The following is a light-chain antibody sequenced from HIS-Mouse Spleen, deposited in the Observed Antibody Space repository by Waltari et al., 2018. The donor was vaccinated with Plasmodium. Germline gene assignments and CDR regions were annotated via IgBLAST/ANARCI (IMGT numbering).Light chain of an antibody. CDR2: EVS. V-gene: IGLV2-8*01. Sequence: QSALTQPPSASGSPGQSVTISCTGTSSDVGGYNYVSWYQQHPGKAPKLMIYEVSKRPSVVPDRFSGSKSGNTASLTVSWLQAEDEADYYCSSYAGSNNLVFGGGTKLTVL. CDR1: SSDVGGYNY. J-gene: IGLJ2*01. CDR3: SSYAGSNNLV.